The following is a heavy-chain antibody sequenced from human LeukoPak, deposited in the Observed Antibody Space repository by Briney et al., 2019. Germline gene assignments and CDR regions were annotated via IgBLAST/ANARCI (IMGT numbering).Heavy chain of an antibody. Sequence: PGGSLRLSCAASGFTFSSYSMNWVRQAPGKGLEWVSSISSSSSYIYYADSVKGRFTISRDNAKNSLYLQMNSLRAEDTAVYYCARETYYDFWSGYYKVYYMDVWGKGTTVTVSS. CDR1: GFTFSSYS. J-gene: IGHJ6*03. D-gene: IGHD3-3*01. CDR2: ISSSSSYI. CDR3: ARETYYDFWSGYYKVYYMDV. V-gene: IGHV3-21*01.